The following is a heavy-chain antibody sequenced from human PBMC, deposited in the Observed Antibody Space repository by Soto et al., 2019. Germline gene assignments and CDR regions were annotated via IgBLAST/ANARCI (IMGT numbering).Heavy chain of an antibody. J-gene: IGHJ4*02. CDR3: ARDRTTISGVVTPIDY. Sequence: GGSLRLSCAVSGFTFSPYSMNWVRQAPGKGLEWTSYISSGGDTIYYADSVRGRFTASRDNTKNSLYLQMDSLRDEDTAVYYCARDRTTISGVVTPIDYWGQGTLVTVSS. D-gene: IGHD3-3*01. CDR2: ISSGGDTI. V-gene: IGHV3-48*02. CDR1: GFTFSPYS.